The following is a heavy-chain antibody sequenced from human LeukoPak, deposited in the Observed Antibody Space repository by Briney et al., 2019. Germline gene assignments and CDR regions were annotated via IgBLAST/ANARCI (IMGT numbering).Heavy chain of an antibody. CDR3: ARVKSGAVASTY. Sequence: ASVKVSFKASGYTFTSYYLHWLRQPPRQGLEWMGIINPSGGSTSYAQKLQGRVAMTRDMSTSTAYMELSSLRSEDTAVYYCARVKSGAVASTYGGQGTRAPVSS. J-gene: IGHJ4*02. D-gene: IGHD6-13*01. V-gene: IGHV1-46*01. CDR1: GYTFTSYY. CDR2: INPSGGST.